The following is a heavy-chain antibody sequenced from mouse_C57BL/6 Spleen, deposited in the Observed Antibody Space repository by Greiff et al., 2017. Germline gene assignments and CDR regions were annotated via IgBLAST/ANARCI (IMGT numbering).Heavy chain of an antibody. J-gene: IGHJ4*01. V-gene: IGHV1-61*01. CDR2: IYPSDSET. Sequence: VQLQQPGAELVRPGSSVKLSCKASGYTFTSYWMGWVKQRPGQGLEWIGNIYPSDSETHYNQKFKDKATLTVDKSSSTAYMQLSSLTSEDSAVYYCAREGYAMDYWGQGTSVTVSS. CDR1: GYTFTSYW. CDR3: AREGYAMDY.